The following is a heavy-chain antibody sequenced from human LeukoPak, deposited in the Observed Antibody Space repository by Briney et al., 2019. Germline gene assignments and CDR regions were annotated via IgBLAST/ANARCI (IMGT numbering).Heavy chain of an antibody. Sequence: ASVKLSCKASGYGFTQYAINWVRQAPAQGLEWMGWITVFNDNANYAQDFQDRVTMPIDTAADTAYMELVSLRSDDSAVYYCARIEYDFWSRYYGIDYWGQGTLVSVSS. CDR1: GYGFTQYA. V-gene: IGHV1-18*01. J-gene: IGHJ4*02. CDR3: ARIEYDFWSRYYGIDY. CDR2: ITVFNDNA. D-gene: IGHD3-3*01.